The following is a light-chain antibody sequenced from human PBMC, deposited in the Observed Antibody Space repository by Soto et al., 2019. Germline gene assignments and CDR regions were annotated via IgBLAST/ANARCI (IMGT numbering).Light chain of an antibody. CDR2: GVS. CDR3: LLYGISVPVT. J-gene: IGKJ5*01. CDR1: QAVDSKF. V-gene: IGKV3-20*01. Sequence: IVLKQSPGTLSLSQGETATLSCRASQAVDSKFLAWYQQNPGQAPRLIMFGVSGRATGVPARFSGGVSGTDFTLTISSLEPEDFAVYYCLLYGISVPVTCGLGTRLQI.